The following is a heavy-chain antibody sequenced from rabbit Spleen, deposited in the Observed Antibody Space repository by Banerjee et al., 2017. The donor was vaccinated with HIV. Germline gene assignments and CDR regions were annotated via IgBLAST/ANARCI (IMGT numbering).Heavy chain of an antibody. D-gene: IGHD1-1*01. CDR3: ARNYVNAFDP. J-gene: IGHJ2*01. CDR1: GVSLNDKDV. CDR2: INIVTGKS. V-gene: IGHV1S45*01. Sequence: VKPEGSLTLTCKASGVSLNDKDVMCWVRQAPGKGLEWIACINIVTGKSVYASWPKGRFTISKTSSTTVTLRMISLTAADTATYFCARNYVNAFDPWGQGTLVTVS.